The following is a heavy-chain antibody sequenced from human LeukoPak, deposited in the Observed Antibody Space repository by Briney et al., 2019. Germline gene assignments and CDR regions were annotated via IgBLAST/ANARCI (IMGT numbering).Heavy chain of an antibody. D-gene: IGHD6-13*01. V-gene: IGHV3-48*02. CDR3: ARDRDGSSWPNWFDP. J-gene: IGHJ5*02. CDR1: GFTLSSYS. CDR2: ISSSSSTI. Sequence: GGSLRLSCAASGFTLSSYSMNWVRQAPGKGLEWVSYISSSSSTIYYADSVKGRFTISRDNAKNSLYLQMNSLRDEDTAVYYCARDRDGSSWPNWFDPWGQGTLVTVSS.